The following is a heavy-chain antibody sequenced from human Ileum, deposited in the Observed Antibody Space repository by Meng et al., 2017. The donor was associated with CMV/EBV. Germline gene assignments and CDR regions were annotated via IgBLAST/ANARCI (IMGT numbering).Heavy chain of an antibody. CDR3: AGGDSGYVLN. D-gene: IGHD3-22*01. J-gene: IGHJ4*02. Sequence: LPCAASGFPFSSSWMHWVRQAPGKGLVWVSRVNTDGSYTTYADSVKGRFTISRDNAKNTLYLQMSSLRPEDTAVYYCAGGDSGYVLNWGQGTLVTVSS. V-gene: IGHV3-74*01. CDR1: GFPFSSSW. CDR2: VNTDGSYT.